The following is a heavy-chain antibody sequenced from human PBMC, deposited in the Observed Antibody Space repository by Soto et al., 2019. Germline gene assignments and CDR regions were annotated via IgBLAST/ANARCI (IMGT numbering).Heavy chain of an antibody. D-gene: IGHD2-2*01. V-gene: IGHV3-73*01. CDR1: GFTFSGSA. Sequence: GGSLRLSCAASGFTFSGSAMHWVRQASGKGLEWVGRIRSKAKSYATAHAASVKGRFTSSRDHSKNKAYLQKTSLKTEDTAVYYCTSQLPNRPDYYYYYYMDVWGKGTTVTVSS. J-gene: IGHJ6*03. CDR2: IRSKAKSYAT. CDR3: TSQLPNRPDYYYYYYMDV.